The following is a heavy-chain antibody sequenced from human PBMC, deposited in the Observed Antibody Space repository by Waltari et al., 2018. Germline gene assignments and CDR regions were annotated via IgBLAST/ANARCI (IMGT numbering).Heavy chain of an antibody. CDR2: IGSKAYGGTT. V-gene: IGHV3-49*04. CDR3: KSSDY. CDR1: GFTFGDHA. Sequence: EVQLVESGGGLVQPGRSLRLSCTASGFTFGDHAMSWVRQAPGKGLEWVGFIGSKAYGGTTEYAASVKGRFTISRDDSKSIAYLQMNSLKAEDTAVYYCKSSDYWGQGTLVTVSS. J-gene: IGHJ4*02.